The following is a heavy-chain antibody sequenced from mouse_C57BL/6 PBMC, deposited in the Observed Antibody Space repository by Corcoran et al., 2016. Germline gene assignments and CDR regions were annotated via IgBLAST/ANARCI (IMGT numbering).Heavy chain of an antibody. V-gene: IGHV1-26*01. CDR2: INPNNGGT. CDR1: GYTFTDYY. D-gene: IGHD2-5*01. J-gene: IGHJ3*01. Sequence: EVQLQQSGPELVKPGASVKISCKASGYTFTDYYMNWVKQSHGKSLEWIGDINPNNGGTSYNQKFKGKATLTVDKSSSTAYMELRSLTSEDSAVYYCARSLYSNYVGWFAYWGQGTLVTVSA. CDR3: ARSLYSNYVGWFAY.